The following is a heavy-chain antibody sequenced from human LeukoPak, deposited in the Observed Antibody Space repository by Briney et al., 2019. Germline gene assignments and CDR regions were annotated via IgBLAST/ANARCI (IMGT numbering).Heavy chain of an antibody. D-gene: IGHD3-22*01. V-gene: IGHV4-4*02. CDR3: ARQIKGYDSSGYYP. Sequence: SETLSLTCAVSGGSISSSNWWSWVRQPPGKGLEWIGEIYHSGSTNYNPSLKSRVTISVDKSKNQFSLKLSSVTAADTAVYYCARQIKGYDSSGYYPWGQGTLVTVSS. CDR1: GGSISSSNW. J-gene: IGHJ5*02. CDR2: IYHSGST.